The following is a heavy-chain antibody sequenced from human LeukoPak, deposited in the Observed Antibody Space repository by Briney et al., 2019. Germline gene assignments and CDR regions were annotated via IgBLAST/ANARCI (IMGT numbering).Heavy chain of an antibody. Sequence: SETLSLTCTVSGYSFSSGYYWGWIRQPPGKELEWIGSIYYSGSTYYNPSLKSRVTISVDTSKNQFSLKLSSVTAADTAVYYCARTALVGAAFFDYWGQGTLVTVSS. D-gene: IGHD1-26*01. CDR3: ARTALVGAAFFDY. CDR2: IYYSGST. CDR1: GYSFSSGYY. J-gene: IGHJ4*02. V-gene: IGHV4-38-2*02.